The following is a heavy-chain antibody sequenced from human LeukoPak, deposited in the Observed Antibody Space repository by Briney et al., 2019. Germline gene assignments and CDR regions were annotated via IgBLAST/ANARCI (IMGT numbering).Heavy chain of an antibody. J-gene: IGHJ4*02. D-gene: IGHD3-16*01. V-gene: IGHV3-74*01. CDR3: GRGGSYGDY. Sequence: PGGSLRLSCAASGFTFIRYWMHWVRQVPGKGLVWVSRVNPDGSSITYADSVKGRFTSSRDNAKNTLYLQMNRLRVEDTAVYYCGRGGSYGDYWGQGILVTVSS. CDR1: GFTFIRYW. CDR2: VNPDGSSI.